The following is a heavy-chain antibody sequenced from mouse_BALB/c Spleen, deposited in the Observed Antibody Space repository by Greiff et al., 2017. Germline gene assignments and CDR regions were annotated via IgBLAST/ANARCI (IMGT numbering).Heavy chain of an antibody. CDR2: ISSGSSTI. Sequence: EVQRVESGGGLVQPGGSRKLSCAASGFTFSSFGMHWVRQAPEKGLEWVAYISSGSSTIYYADTVKGRFTISRDNPKNTLFLQMTSLRSEDTAMYYCSRSDDYDGFDYWGQGTTLTVSS. CDR3: SRSDDYDGFDY. CDR1: GFTFSSFG. J-gene: IGHJ2*01. V-gene: IGHV5-17*02. D-gene: IGHD2-4*01.